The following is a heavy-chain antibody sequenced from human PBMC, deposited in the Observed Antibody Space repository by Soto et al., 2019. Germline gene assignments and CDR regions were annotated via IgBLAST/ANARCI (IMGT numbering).Heavy chain of an antibody. V-gene: IGHV3-33*01. CDR3: ARAGGTTVTGLWHFDS. CDR1: GFTFSTYS. CDR2: IWYDGTQK. D-gene: IGHD4-17*01. J-gene: IGHJ4*02. Sequence: PGGSLRLSCEASGFTFSTYSMHWVRQPPGKGLEWLAAIWYDGTQKYYADSVKGRFIISRDNSKKTLYLEMNSLRAEDTAVYYCARAGGTTVTGLWHFDSWGRGTLVTVSS.